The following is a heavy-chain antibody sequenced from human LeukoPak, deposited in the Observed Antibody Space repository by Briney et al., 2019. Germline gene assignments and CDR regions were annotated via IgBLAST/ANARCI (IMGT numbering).Heavy chain of an antibody. D-gene: IGHD5-12*01. CDR2: IKQDGSGK. J-gene: IGHJ4*02. CDR3: ARPENVDIVAIDY. CDR1: GFTFSSYW. Sequence: GGSLRLSCAASGFTFSSYWMSWVRQAPGKGLEWVANIKQDGSGKYYVDSVKGRFTISRDNAKNSLYLQMNSLRAEDTAVYYCARPENVDIVAIDYWGQGTLVTVSS. V-gene: IGHV3-7*01.